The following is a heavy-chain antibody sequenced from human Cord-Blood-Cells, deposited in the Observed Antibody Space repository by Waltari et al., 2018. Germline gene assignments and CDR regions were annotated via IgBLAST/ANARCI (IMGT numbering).Heavy chain of an antibody. V-gene: IGHV4-4*07. D-gene: IGHD3-16*01. CDR1: GGSISSYY. CDR2: IYTSWST. CDR3: EREGVVKLGAVDS. Sequence: QVQLQESGPGLVKPSETLSLTCTVSGGSISSYYWSCIREPAGKGLEWIERIYTSWSTDSNPSLMSRVTMRLDTCKNQFSLKLSSVTGADTAVYYCEREGVVKLGAVDSWGQGTMVTVSS. J-gene: IGHJ3*02.